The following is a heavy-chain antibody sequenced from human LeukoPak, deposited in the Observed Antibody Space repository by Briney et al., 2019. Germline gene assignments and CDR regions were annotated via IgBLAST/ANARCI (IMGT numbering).Heavy chain of an antibody. V-gene: IGHV3-23*01. CDR3: ARGGGLQRRYFEY. Sequence: GGSLRLSCVASGFTFSNYVMTWVRQTPGKGLEWVSVVSTSGDAAFYADSVEGRFTISRDISKNTLYMQMNSLRAEDTAIYYCARGGGLQRRYFEYWGQGTLLTVSS. J-gene: IGHJ4*02. CDR1: GFTFSNYV. CDR2: VSTSGDAA. D-gene: IGHD2-15*01.